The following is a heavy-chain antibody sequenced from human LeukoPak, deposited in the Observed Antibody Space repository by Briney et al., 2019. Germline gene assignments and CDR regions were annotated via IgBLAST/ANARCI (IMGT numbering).Heavy chain of an antibody. D-gene: IGHD3-22*01. J-gene: IGHJ3*02. CDR1: GFTFSTCS. CDR3: ARSYDSSGSDAFDI. CDR2: IKQDGSEK. Sequence: GGSLRLSCTASGFTFSTCSMNWVRQAPGKGLEWVANIKQDGSEKYYVDSVKGRFTISRDNAKNSLYLQMNSLRAEDTAVYYCARSYDSSGSDAFDIWGQGTMVTVSS. V-gene: IGHV3-7*03.